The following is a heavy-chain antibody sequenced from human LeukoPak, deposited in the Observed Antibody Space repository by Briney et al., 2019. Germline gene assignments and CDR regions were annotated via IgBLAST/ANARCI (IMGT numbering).Heavy chain of an antibody. CDR2: ISGSGDTI. D-gene: IGHD5-12*01. CDR3: ARSTGYSGYAY. Sequence: GGSLRLSCAASGFTFSSYSMNWVRQAPGKGLEWVSYISGSGDTIYYAASVKGRFTISRDNAKNSLYLQMNSLRAEDTAVYYCARSTGYSGYAYWGQGTLVTVSS. CDR1: GFTFSSYS. V-gene: IGHV3-48*01. J-gene: IGHJ4*02.